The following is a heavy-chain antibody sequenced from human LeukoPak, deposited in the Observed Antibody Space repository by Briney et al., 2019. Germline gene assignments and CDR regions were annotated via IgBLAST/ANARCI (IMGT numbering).Heavy chain of an antibody. V-gene: IGHV1-18*01. CDR1: GYTFTSYG. Sequence: GASVKVSCKASGYTFTSYGISWVRQAPGQGLEWMGWISAYNGNTNYAQKLQGRVTMTTDTSTSTAYMELRSLRSDDTAVYYCARDLPLWELRGDMFDYWGQGTLVTVSS. J-gene: IGHJ4*02. CDR2: ISAYNGNT. D-gene: IGHD1-26*01. CDR3: ARDLPLWELRGDMFDY.